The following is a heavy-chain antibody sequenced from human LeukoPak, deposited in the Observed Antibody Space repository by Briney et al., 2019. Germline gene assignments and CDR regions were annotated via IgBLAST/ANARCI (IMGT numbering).Heavy chain of an antibody. CDR1: GGSISNGSYY. CDR3: ARRGGSSSYFDY. D-gene: IGHD6-6*01. CDR2: IYTSGST. Sequence: PSQTLSLTCTVSGGSISNGSYYWSWIRQPAGKGLEWIGRIYTSGSTNYNPSLKSRVTISVDTSKNQFSLKLSSVTAADTAVYYCARRGGSSSYFDYWGQGTLVTVSS. J-gene: IGHJ4*02. V-gene: IGHV4-61*02.